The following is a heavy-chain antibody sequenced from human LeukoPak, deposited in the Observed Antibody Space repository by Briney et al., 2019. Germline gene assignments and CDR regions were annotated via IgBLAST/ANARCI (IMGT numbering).Heavy chain of an antibody. D-gene: IGHD7-27*01. CDR2: INPNSGGT. V-gene: IGHV1-2*02. J-gene: IGHJ4*02. CDR1: GYTFTGYY. CDR3: ARAYWGSLQLPHFDY. Sequence: ASVTVSCTASGYTFTGYYMHWVRQAPGQGLEWMGWINPNSGGTNYAQKFQGRVTMTRDTSISTAYMQLSRLISDDTAVYYCARAYWGSLQLPHFDYWGQGTLVTVSS.